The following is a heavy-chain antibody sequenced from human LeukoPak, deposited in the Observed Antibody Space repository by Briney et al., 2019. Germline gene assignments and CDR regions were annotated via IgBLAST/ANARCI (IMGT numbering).Heavy chain of an antibody. CDR1: GFTFSSYA. V-gene: IGHV3-23*01. Sequence: GGSLRLSCAASGFTFSSYAMSWVRQAPGKGLEWVSAISGSGGSTHYADSVKGRFTISRDNSKNTLYLRMNSLRAEDTAVYYCAKLPGIAVAGPMDYFDYWGQGTLVTVSS. CDR3: AKLPGIAVAGPMDYFDY. D-gene: IGHD6-19*01. CDR2: ISGSGGST. J-gene: IGHJ4*02.